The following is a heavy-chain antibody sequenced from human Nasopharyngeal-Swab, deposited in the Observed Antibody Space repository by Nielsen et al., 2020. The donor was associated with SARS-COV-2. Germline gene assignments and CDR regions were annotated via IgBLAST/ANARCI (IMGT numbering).Heavy chain of an antibody. D-gene: IGHD3-22*01. J-gene: IGHJ3*02. V-gene: IGHV4-31*02. Sequence: RQAPGKGLEWIGYIYYSGSTYYNPSLKSRVTISVDTSKNQFPLKLSSVTAADTAVYYCARATMIVVVIGAFDIWGQGTMVTVSS. CDR3: ARATMIVVVIGAFDI. CDR2: IYYSGST.